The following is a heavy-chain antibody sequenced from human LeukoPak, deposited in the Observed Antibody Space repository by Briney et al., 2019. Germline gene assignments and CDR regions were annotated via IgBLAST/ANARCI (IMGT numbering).Heavy chain of an antibody. Sequence: GGSLRLSCTTTGFTSSIYSMHWVRQAPGKGLEWVSSISSSSSYIHYADSVKGRFTISRDNAKNSLYLQMNSLRAEDTAVYYCARASKWELRSFDYWGQGTLVTVSS. V-gene: IGHV3-21*01. J-gene: IGHJ4*02. CDR2: ISSSSSYI. CDR1: GFTSSIYS. CDR3: ARASKWELRSFDY. D-gene: IGHD1-26*01.